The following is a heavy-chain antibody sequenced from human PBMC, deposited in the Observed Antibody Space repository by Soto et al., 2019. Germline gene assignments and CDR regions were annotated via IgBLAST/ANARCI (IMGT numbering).Heavy chain of an antibody. J-gene: IGHJ3*02. CDR3: ARDRNVPCYGDYSDSIDM. V-gene: IGHV3-30-3*01. D-gene: IGHD4-17*01. CDR1: GFNFSNYA. CDR2: ISYTGFNK. Sequence: QVQLMESGGGVAQPGRSLRLSCAASGFNFSNYAIHWVRQAPGKGLEWLAIISYTGFNKGYTGAVRGRFSISRDNTKNTVYLEMKSIETDDTAVDYCARDRNVPCYGDYSDSIDMWGQGTMVTVSS.